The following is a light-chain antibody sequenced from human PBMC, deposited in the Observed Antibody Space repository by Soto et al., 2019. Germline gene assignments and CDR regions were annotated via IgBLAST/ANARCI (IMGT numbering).Light chain of an antibody. Sequence: IPLTQSPSSLSASVGDRVTITCRASQGISSYLAWYQQKPGKAPELLIFATSTLQSGVPSGFSGSASGTDFSLTISSLQPEDFATYYCQQLDSYPLTFGPGTKVDIK. CDR3: QQLDSYPLT. J-gene: IGKJ3*01. CDR2: ATS. CDR1: QGISSY. V-gene: IGKV1-9*01.